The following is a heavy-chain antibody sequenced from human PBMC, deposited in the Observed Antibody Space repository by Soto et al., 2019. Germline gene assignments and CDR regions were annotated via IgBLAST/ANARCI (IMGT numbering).Heavy chain of an antibody. CDR1: GFTFSSYG. CDR2: IWYDGTNK. D-gene: IGHD4-17*01. J-gene: IGHJ2*01. V-gene: IGHV3-33*01. CDR3: ARGPMTTVTTWGDWYFDL. Sequence: QVQLVESGGGVVQPGRSLRLSCATSGFTFSSYGMHWVRQGPGKGLEWVAVIWYDGTNKYYADSVNGRFTISRDDSKNTRYLHMNRLRAEDTAVYYCARGPMTTVTTWGDWYFDLWGRGTLVTVSS.